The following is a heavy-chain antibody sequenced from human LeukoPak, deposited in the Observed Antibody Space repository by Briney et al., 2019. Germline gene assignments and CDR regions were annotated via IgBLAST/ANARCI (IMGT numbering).Heavy chain of an antibody. J-gene: IGHJ4*02. Sequence: AGGSLRLSCAASGFTFRSCEMNWVRQAPGKGLEWLSYNSGSGSSVYYADSVKGRFTVSRDNAKNSLYLEMNSLRAEDTAVYFCARDYYDSSGYYSLDYWGQGTLVTVSS. CDR2: NSGSGSSV. D-gene: IGHD3-22*01. CDR1: GFTFRSCE. V-gene: IGHV3-48*03. CDR3: ARDYYDSSGYYSLDY.